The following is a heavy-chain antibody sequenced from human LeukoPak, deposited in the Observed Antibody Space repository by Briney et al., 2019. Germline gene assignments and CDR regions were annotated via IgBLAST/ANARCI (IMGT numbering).Heavy chain of an antibody. Sequence: GGSLRLSCAASGFTFSTYAMSWVRQAPGKGLEWVSTISGSDGRTRYADSVKGRFTISRDNSKNTLYLEMNSLRAEDTAVYYCAKDSSSYDWGYMDVWGKGTTVTISS. CDR3: AKDSSSYDWGYMDV. V-gene: IGHV3-23*01. D-gene: IGHD3-22*01. CDR2: ISGSDGRT. CDR1: GFTFSTYA. J-gene: IGHJ6*03.